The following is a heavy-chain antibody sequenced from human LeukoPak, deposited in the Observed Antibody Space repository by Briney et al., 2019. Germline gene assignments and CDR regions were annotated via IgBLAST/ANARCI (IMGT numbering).Heavy chain of an antibody. J-gene: IGHJ3*02. CDR2: IYTSGST. CDR1: GGSISSGSYY. CDR3: ATNRAGTYDRPFDI. V-gene: IGHV4-61*02. D-gene: IGHD1-26*01. Sequence: PSETLSLTCTVSGGSISSGSYYWSWIRQPAGKGLEWIGRIYTSGSTNYNPSLKSRVTISVGTSKNQFSLKLSSVTATDTAVYFCATNRAGTYDRPFDIWGQGTMVTVSS.